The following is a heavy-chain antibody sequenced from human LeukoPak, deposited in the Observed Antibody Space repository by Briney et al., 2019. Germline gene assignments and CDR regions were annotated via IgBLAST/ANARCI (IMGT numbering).Heavy chain of an antibody. V-gene: IGHV4-34*01. Sequence: PSETLSLTCAVYGGSFSGYYWSWIRQPPGKGLEWIGEINHSGSTNYNPSLKSRVTMSVDTSKNQFSLKLSSVTAADTAVYYCARTGYYDSSGLPKYWGQGTLVTVSS. CDR3: ARTGYYDSSGLPKY. J-gene: IGHJ4*02. D-gene: IGHD3-22*01. CDR1: GGSFSGYY. CDR2: INHSGST.